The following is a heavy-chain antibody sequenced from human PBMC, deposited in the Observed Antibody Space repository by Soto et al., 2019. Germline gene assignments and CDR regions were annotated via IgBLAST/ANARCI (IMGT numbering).Heavy chain of an antibody. V-gene: IGHV4-31*03. J-gene: IGHJ6*03. CDR3: ARLRDSGYDYVSVPANNYFYYYMDV. Sequence: SETLSLTCTVSGGSISSGGYYWSWIRQHPGRGLEWIGYIYYSGSTYYNPSLKSRLTISVDTSKNQFSLRLSSVTAADTAVYYCARLRDSGYDYVSVPANNYFYYYMDVWGKGTTVTVSS. CDR2: IYYSGST. D-gene: IGHD5-12*01. CDR1: GGSISSGGYY.